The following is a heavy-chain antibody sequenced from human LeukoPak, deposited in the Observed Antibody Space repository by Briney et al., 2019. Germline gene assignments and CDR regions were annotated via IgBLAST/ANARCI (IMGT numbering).Heavy chain of an antibody. V-gene: IGHV5-51*04. CDR2: IYPRDSDT. CDR3: ARSTSAYYSADY. CDR1: EYTFTNYW. Sequence: ESLKISCKGSEYTFTNYWIGWVRQTSDKGLELVAFIYPRDSDTRYNPSFQGQVTISADKPTNTAYLQWSSLQASDTAMYYCARSTSAYYSADYWGQGTLVTVSS. J-gene: IGHJ4*02. D-gene: IGHD3-22*01.